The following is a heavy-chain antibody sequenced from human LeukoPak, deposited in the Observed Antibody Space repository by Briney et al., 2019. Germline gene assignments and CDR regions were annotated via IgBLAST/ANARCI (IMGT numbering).Heavy chain of an antibody. CDR3: ARDLGAVHNWFDP. V-gene: IGHV3-30*04. J-gene: IGHJ5*02. CDR2: ISYDGSNK. CDR1: GFTFSSYA. D-gene: IGHD3-16*01. Sequence: GGSLRLSRAASGFTFSSYAMHWVRQAPGKGLEWVAVISYDGSNKYYADSVKGRFTISRDNSKNTLYLQMNSLRAEDTAVYYCARDLGAVHNWFDPWGQGTLVTVSS.